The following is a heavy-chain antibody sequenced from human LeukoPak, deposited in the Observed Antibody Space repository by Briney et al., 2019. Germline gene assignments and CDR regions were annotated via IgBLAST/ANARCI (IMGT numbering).Heavy chain of an antibody. CDR1: GFTFNTFW. J-gene: IGHJ4*02. CDR3: ATWEGSSWFDY. V-gene: IGHV3-7*03. D-gene: IGHD6-13*01. CDR2: IKHDGREK. Sequence: GGSLRLSCATSGFTFNTFWMSWVRQAPGKGLEWVANIKHDGREKDYMDSVKGRFTISRDNAKKSLYLQMNSLRVEDTAVYYCATWEGSSWFDYWGQGTLVTISS.